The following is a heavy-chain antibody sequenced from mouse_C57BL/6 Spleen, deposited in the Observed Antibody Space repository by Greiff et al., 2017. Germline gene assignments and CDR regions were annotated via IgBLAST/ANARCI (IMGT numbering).Heavy chain of an antibody. Sequence: VKLVESGAELVKPGASVKLSCTASGFNIKDYYMHWVKQRTEQGLEWIGRIDPEDGETKYAPKFQGKATITADTSSNTAYLQLSSLTSEDTAVYYCARPDSSGSWFAYWGQGTLVTVSA. CDR3: ARPDSSGSWFAY. J-gene: IGHJ3*01. D-gene: IGHD3-2*02. CDR2: IDPEDGET. V-gene: IGHV14-2*01. CDR1: GFNIKDYY.